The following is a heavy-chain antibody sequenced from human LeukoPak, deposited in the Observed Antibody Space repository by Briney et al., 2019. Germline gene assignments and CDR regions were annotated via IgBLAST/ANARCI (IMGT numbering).Heavy chain of an antibody. Sequence: SETLSLTCTVSGGSISSYYWSWIRQPPGKGLEWIGYVYYSGSTNYNPSLKSRVTISVDMSKNQFSLKLSSVTAADTAVYYCARLGRGSFLSYFDYWGQGTLVTVSS. CDR1: GGSISSYY. CDR3: ARLGRGSFLSYFDY. D-gene: IGHD1-26*01. CDR2: VYYSGST. J-gene: IGHJ4*02. V-gene: IGHV4-59*08.